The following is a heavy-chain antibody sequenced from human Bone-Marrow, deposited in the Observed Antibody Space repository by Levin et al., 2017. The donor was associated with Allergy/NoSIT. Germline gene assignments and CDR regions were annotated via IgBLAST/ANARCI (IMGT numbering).Heavy chain of an antibody. J-gene: IGHJ4*02. V-gene: IGHV3-30*18. CDR3: AKVESTYSSGWYWGH. D-gene: IGHD6-19*01. CDR1: GFDFRTYG. Sequence: GGSLRLSCEASGFDFRTYGMHWVRQAPGKGLQWVALISNDGLDTYYADSVKGRFTISRDNSENMLSLHMDSLKVEDTAVYYCAKVESTYSSGWYWGHWGQGTLVTVSS. CDR2: ISNDGLDT.